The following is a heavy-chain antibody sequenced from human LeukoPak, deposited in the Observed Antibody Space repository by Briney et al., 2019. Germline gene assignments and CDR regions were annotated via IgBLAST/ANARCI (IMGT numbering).Heavy chain of an antibody. V-gene: IGHV3-9*01. J-gene: IGHJ5*02. Sequence: GGSLRLSCAASGFTFDDYAMHWVRQAPGEGLEWVSGISWNSGSIGYADSVKGRFTISRDNAKNSLYLQMNSLRAEDTALYYCAKESSGPYTPNNWFDPWGQGTLVTVSS. CDR1: GFTFDDYA. CDR3: AKESSGPYTPNNWFDP. CDR2: ISWNSGSI. D-gene: IGHD6-19*01.